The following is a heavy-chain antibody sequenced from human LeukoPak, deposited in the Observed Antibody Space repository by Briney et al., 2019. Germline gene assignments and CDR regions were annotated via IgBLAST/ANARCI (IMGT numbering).Heavy chain of an antibody. CDR3: ASNIAVSLDGFDP. J-gene: IGHJ5*02. V-gene: IGHV1-2*02. CDR1: GYTFTNYY. CDR2: VNPRSGDT. D-gene: IGHD6-19*01. Sequence: ASVKVSCKGSGYTFTNYYIHWVRQAPGQGLVWMGRVNPRSGDTKYANDFEGRVFMTRDTSISTAFMEVRGLRPDDTAVYFCASNIAVSLDGFDPWGQGTLVTVSS.